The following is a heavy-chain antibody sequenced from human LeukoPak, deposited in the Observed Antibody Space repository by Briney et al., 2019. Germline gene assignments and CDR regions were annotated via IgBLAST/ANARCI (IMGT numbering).Heavy chain of an antibody. J-gene: IGHJ6*03. CDR2: INHSGST. CDR3: ARGRYYYGSGSYRPHYYYYYMDV. V-gene: IGHV4-34*01. CDR1: GVPFSRYY. Sequence: SETLSLICAVYGVPFSRYYWRWLRHPPGKGREGLGEINHSGSTNFNPPLKSRVTISVARSKNQFSLKLCSVTAADTAVYYCARGRYYYGSGSYRPHYYYYYMDVWGKGTTVTVSS. D-gene: IGHD3-10*01.